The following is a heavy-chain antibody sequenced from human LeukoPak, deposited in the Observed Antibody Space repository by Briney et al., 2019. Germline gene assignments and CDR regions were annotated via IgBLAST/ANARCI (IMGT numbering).Heavy chain of an antibody. V-gene: IGHV4-61*02. Sequence: PSETLSLTCTVSGGSISSGSYYWSWIRQPAGKGLEWIGRIYTSGSTNYNPSLKSRVTISVDTSKNQFSLKLSSVTAADTAVYYCARGKYQLLSSWFDPWGQRTLVTVSS. J-gene: IGHJ5*02. CDR2: IYTSGST. D-gene: IGHD2-2*01. CDR3: ARGKYQLLSSWFDP. CDR1: GGSISSGSYY.